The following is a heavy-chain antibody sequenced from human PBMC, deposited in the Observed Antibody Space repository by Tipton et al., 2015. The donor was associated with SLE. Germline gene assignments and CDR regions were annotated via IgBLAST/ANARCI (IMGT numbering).Heavy chain of an antibody. D-gene: IGHD3-10*01. J-gene: IGHJ1*01. CDR3: ASSLLSGSY. CDR2: ISYSGGT. V-gene: IGHV4-31*03. Sequence: TLSLTCTVSGGSLRRGGYYWSWIRQPPGKGLEWIGYISYSGGTYYNPSPKSRVTISVDTSKNQFSLKLSSVTAADTAVYYCASSLLSGSYWGQGPLVTVSS. CDR1: GGSLRRGGYY.